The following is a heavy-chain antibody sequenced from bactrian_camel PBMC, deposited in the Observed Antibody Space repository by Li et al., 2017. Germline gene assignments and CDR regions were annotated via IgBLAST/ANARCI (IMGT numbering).Heavy chain of an antibody. CDR2: IYTPGGTT. Sequence: HVQLVESGGGSVQAGGSLRLSCAASGYTRSRDSMGWFRQVPGKEREGVAIIYTPGGTTDYAEAVKGRFTISQDKAKNTLYLQMDSLKPEDTAMYYCAALRFAPPGGFCAPRASDYPYWGQGTQVTVS. V-gene: IGHV3S1*01. CDR3: AALRFAPPGGFCAPRASDYPY. D-gene: IGHD5*01. J-gene: IGHJ4*01. CDR1: GYTRSRDS.